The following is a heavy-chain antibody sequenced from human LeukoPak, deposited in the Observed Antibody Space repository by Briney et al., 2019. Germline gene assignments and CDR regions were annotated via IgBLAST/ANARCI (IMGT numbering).Heavy chain of an antibody. Sequence: GGSLRLSCAASGFTFTTYCMSWVRQLPGKGLEWVANINQDGTEKYYVDSVKGRFTISRDNAKNSLDPQMNSLRVEDTGIYYCVKVAKYYYGSETYYFFEHWGQGTPVTASS. J-gene: IGHJ4*02. CDR1: GFTFTTYC. CDR2: INQDGTEK. V-gene: IGHV3-7*01. D-gene: IGHD3-10*01. CDR3: VKVAKYYYGSETYYFFEH.